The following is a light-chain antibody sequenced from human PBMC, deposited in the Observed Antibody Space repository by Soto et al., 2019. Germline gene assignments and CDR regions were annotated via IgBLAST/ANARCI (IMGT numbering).Light chain of an antibody. Sequence: PGERATLSCWTSQSVNSNYLAWYQHKPAQAPRLLIYVASSRATGIPDRFSGSGSGTDFTLTISRLEPEYFAVYYCQQYGSSPTTFGQGTKVDI. CDR2: VAS. CDR1: QSVNSNY. CDR3: QQYGSSPTT. J-gene: IGKJ1*01. V-gene: IGKV3-20*01.